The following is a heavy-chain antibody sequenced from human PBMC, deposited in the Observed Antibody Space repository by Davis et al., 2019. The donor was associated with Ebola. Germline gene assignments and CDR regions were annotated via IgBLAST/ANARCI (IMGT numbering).Heavy chain of an antibody. Sequence: MPSETLSLTCTVSGGSISSYYWNWIRQPPGKGLEWIGYIYYSGSTNYNPSLKSRVTISVDKSKNQFSLKLSSVTAADTAVYYCARIREYYYDSSGYYSSRWFDPWGQGTLVTVSS. CDR3: ARIREYYYDSSGYYSSRWFDP. CDR2: IYYSGST. J-gene: IGHJ5*02. D-gene: IGHD3-22*01. CDR1: GGSISSYY. V-gene: IGHV4-59*12.